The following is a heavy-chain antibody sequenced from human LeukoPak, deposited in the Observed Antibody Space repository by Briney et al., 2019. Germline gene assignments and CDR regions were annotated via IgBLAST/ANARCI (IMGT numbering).Heavy chain of an antibody. Sequence: SQTLSLTCTVSGGSISSSGYYWGWIRQPPGKGLEWIGSISSGGSTHYIPSLKSRVTISVDTSKNQFSLKLSSVTAADTAVYYCARRSYDGSGYYYVDYWGQGTLVTVSS. CDR2: ISSGGST. CDR3: ARRSYDGSGYYYVDY. CDR1: GGSISSSGYY. D-gene: IGHD3-22*01. V-gene: IGHV4-39*01. J-gene: IGHJ4*02.